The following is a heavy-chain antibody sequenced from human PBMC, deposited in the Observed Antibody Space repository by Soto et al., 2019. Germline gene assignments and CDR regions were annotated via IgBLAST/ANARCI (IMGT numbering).Heavy chain of an antibody. V-gene: IGHV1-69*01. CDR3: ARTRYCSGGSCLVPYYYGMDV. CDR1: GGTFSSYA. J-gene: IGHJ6*02. D-gene: IGHD2-15*01. Sequence: QVQLVQSGAEVKKPGSSVKVSCKASGGTFSSYAISWVRQAPGQGLEWMGGIIPIFGTANYAQKFQGRVTITAEESTGRAYMELGSLRSEASAVYYCARTRYCSGGSCLVPYYYGMDVWGQGTTVTVSS. CDR2: IIPIFGTA.